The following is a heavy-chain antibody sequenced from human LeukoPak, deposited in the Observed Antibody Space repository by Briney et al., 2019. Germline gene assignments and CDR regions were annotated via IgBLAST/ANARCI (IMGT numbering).Heavy chain of an antibody. D-gene: IGHD3-22*01. CDR3: ARDKGVYYDSSGYYFY. CDR1: GFTFSSYA. V-gene: IGHV3-30-3*01. Sequence: GGSLRLSCAASGFTFSSYAMYWVRQAPGKGLEWVAVISYDGSNKYYADSVKGRFTISRDNSKNTLYLQMNSLRAEDTAVYYCARDKGVYYDSSGYYFYWGQGILVTVSS. J-gene: IGHJ4*02. CDR2: ISYDGSNK.